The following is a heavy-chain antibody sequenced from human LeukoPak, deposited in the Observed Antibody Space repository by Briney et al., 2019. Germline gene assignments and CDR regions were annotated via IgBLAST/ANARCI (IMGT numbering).Heavy chain of an antibody. CDR2: IYTSGST. CDR3: ARDGDYDYCYFDY. D-gene: IGHD4-17*01. J-gene: IGHJ4*02. Sequence: XXEWXGRIYTSGSTNYNPSLKSRVTMSVDTSKNQFSLKLSSVTTADTAVYYCARDGDYDYCYFDYWGQGTLVTVSS. V-gene: IGHV4-4*07.